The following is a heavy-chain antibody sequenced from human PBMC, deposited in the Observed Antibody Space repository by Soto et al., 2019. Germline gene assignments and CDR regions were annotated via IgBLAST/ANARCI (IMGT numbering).Heavy chain of an antibody. D-gene: IGHD3-9*01. J-gene: IGHJ6*02. CDR2: INAGNGNT. V-gene: IGHV1-3*01. Sequence: ASVKVSCKASGYTFTSYAMHWVRQAPGQRLEWMGWINAGNGNTKYSQKFQGRVTITRDTSASTAYMELSSLRSEDTAVYYCARGFLTQYYYYYYGMDVWGQGTTVTVSS. CDR3: ARGFLTQYYYYYYGMDV. CDR1: GYTFTSYA.